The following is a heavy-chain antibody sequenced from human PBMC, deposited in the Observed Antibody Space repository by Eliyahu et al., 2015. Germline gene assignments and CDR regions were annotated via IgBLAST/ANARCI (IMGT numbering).Heavy chain of an antibody. Sequence: QVTLRESGPALVKPTQTLTLTCTFSGFSLSTSGMCVSWIRQPPGKALEWLARIDWDDDKYYSTSLKTRLTISKDTSKNQVVLTMTNMDPVDTATYYCARIPGTYGDYVFDYWGQGTLVTVSS. J-gene: IGHJ4*02. CDR3: ARIPGTYGDYVFDY. V-gene: IGHV2-70*15. D-gene: IGHD4-17*01. CDR1: GFSLSTSGMC. CDR2: IDWDDDK.